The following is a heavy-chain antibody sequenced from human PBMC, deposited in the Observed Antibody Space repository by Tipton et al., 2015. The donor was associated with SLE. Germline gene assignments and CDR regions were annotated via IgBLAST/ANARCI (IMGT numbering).Heavy chain of an antibody. V-gene: IGHV4-59*11. CDR2: IYYSGST. CDR3: AREATVGTYYYGMDV. J-gene: IGHJ6*02. CDR1: GGSISSHY. Sequence: LRLSCTVSGGSISSHYWSWIRQPPGKGLEWIGYIYYSGSTNYNPSLKSRVTVSVDTSKNQFSLKLSSVTAADTAVYYCAREATVGTYYYGMDVWGQGTTVTVSS. D-gene: IGHD4-23*01.